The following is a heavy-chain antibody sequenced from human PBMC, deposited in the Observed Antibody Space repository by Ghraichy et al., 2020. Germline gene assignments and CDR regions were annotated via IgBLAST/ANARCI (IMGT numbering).Heavy chain of an antibody. Sequence: SETLSLTCTVSGGSISSYYWSWIRQPPGKGLEWIGYIYYSGSTNYNPSLKSRVTISVDTSKNQFSLKLSSVTAADTAVYYCARQGIAVAGDAFDIWGQGTMVTVSS. CDR3: ARQGIAVAGDAFDI. CDR2: IYYSGST. D-gene: IGHD6-19*01. J-gene: IGHJ3*02. V-gene: IGHV4-59*08. CDR1: GGSISSYY.